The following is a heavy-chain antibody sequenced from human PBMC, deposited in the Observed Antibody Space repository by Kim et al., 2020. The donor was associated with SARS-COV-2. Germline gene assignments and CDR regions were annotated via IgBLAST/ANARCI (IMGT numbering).Heavy chain of an antibody. CDR2: INTNTGNP. CDR3: ARDPDYGDFGVGYYYYYYYMDV. D-gene: IGHD4-17*01. J-gene: IGHJ6*03. Sequence: ASVKVSCKASGYTFTSYAMNWVRQAPGQGLEWMGWINTNTGNPTYAQGFTGRFVFSLDTSVSTAYLQISSLKAEDTAVYYCARDPDYGDFGVGYYYYYYYMDVWGKGTTVTVSS. CDR1: GYTFTSYA. V-gene: IGHV7-4-1*02.